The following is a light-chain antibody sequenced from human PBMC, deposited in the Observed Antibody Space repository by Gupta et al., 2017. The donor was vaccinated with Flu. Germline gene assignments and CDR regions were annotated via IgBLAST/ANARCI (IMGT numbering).Light chain of an antibody. J-gene: IGLJ1*01. V-gene: IGLV2-14*01. CDR1: NSDVGGYNY. Sequence: QSALSQPASVSGPPGQSITISCTGTNSDVGGYNYVPWYQQYPGKAPKLIIYEVSNRPSGVSNRFSGSKSGNTASLTISGLQAEDEADYHCCSYSGSSTLGVFGTGTKVTVL. CDR2: EVS. CDR3: CSYSGSSTLGV.